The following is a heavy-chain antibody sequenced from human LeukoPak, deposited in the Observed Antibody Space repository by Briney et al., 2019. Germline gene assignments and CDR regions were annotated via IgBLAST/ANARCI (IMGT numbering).Heavy chain of an antibody. CDR1: GGSISSYY. J-gene: IGHJ5*02. CDR2: IYYSGST. D-gene: IGHD3-10*01. CDR3: ARSEVTMVRGVNWFDP. Sequence: SETLSLTCTVSGGSISSYYWGWIRQPPGKGLEWIGYIYYSGSTNYNPSLKSRVTISVDTSKNQFSLKLSSVTAADTAVYYCARSEVTMVRGVNWFDPWGQGTLVTVSS. V-gene: IGHV4-59*13.